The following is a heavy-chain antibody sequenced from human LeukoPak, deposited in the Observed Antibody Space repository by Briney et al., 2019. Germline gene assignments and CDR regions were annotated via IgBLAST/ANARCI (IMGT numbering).Heavy chain of an antibody. CDR2: INSDGSST. Sequence: GGSLWLSCAASGLSFSSYWIHWVRQAPGKGLVWVSRINSDGSSTSYADSVKGRFTISRDNAKNTLYLQMNSLRAEDTAVYYCARESVKGAFDIWGRGTMVTVSS. V-gene: IGHV3-74*01. CDR3: ARESVKGAFDI. D-gene: IGHD4-17*01. J-gene: IGHJ3*02. CDR1: GLSFSSYW.